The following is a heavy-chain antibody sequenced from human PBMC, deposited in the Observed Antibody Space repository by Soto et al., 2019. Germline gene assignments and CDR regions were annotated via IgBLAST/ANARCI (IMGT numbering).Heavy chain of an antibody. V-gene: IGHV3-11*01. CDR3: AKMCSENYDAPVFS. Sequence: QVQLVESGGGLVKTSGSLRIACAASGFTFSDYYMSWVRQAPGKGLEWVSYISSSGNTIYYADSVKGRFTISRDNTNNSVYLQMNSLRAEDTALYFCAKMCSENYDAPVFSWGQGTLVTVSS. CDR1: GFTFSDYY. J-gene: IGHJ4*02. CDR2: ISSSGNTI. D-gene: IGHD2-15*01.